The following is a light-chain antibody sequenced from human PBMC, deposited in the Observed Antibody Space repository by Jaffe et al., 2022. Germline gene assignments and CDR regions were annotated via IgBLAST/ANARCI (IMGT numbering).Light chain of an antibody. V-gene: IGLV1-40*01. CDR3: QSYDNTLSAYV. Sequence: QSVLTQPPSVSGAPGQRVTISCTGSSSNIGAGYHVHWYHQLPGTAPKLLIYVNSDRPSGVPGRFSGSKSGSSASLAIAGLQAEDEADYYCQSYDNTLSAYVFGSGTKVTVL. CDR2: VNS. CDR1: SSNIGAGYH. J-gene: IGLJ1*01.